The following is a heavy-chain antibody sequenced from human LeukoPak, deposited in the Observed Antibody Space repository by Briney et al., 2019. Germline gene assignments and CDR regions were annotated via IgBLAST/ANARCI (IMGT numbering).Heavy chain of an antibody. V-gene: IGHV4-31*11. CDR2: IYYSGST. CDR1: GGSFSGYY. J-gene: IGHJ5*02. CDR3: ARDIRSNWFDP. Sequence: SETLSLTCAVYGGSFSGYYWSWIRQHPGKGLEWIGYIYYSGSTYYNPSLKSRVTISVDTSKNQFSLKLSSVTAADTAVYYCARDIRSNWFDPWGQGTLVTVSS.